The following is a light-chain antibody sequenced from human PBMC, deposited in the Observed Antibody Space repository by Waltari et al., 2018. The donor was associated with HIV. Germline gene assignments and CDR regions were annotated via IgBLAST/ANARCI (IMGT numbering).Light chain of an antibody. Sequence: HSLLTQPPSVSGAPGQRLTISCTGSSSTIGAGYAVHWYQKYPGTATKLLIFQNINRPSGVPDRFSGSKSVTSASLVITGLQAEDEADYYCQSYDRRLMWVFGGGTSLTV. CDR3: QSYDRRLMWV. V-gene: IGLV1-40*01. J-gene: IGLJ2*01. CDR2: QNI. CDR1: SSTIGAGYA.